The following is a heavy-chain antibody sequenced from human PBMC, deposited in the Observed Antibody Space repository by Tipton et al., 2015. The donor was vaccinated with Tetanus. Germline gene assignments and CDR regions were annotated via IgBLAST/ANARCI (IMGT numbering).Heavy chain of an antibody. D-gene: IGHD3-10*01. V-gene: IGHV4-59*11. CDR3: AGDGEKIMTSDRRQRRATNYYYLYGLDV. CDR1: SGSINSHY. CDR2: LSFTGNA. Sequence: TLSLTCNVSSGSINSHYWGWVRQPPGKGLEWIGFLSFTGNARSNPSLKSRVTMSVDRSKNHFSLKVNSVTPADTAMYYCAGDGEKIMTSDRRQRRATNYYYLYGLDVWGQGTTVTVSS. J-gene: IGHJ6*02.